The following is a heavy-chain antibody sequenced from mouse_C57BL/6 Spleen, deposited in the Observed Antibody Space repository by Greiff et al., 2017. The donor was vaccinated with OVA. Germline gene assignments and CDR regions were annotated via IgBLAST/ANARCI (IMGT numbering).Heavy chain of an antibody. Sequence: QVHVKQSGPELVKPGASVKISCKASGYAFSSSWMNWVKQRPGKGLEWIGRIYPGDGDTNYNGKFKGKATLTADKSSSTAYMQLSSLTSEDSAVYFCARGYEGYYFDYWGQGTTLTVSS. J-gene: IGHJ2*01. CDR1: GYAFSSSW. D-gene: IGHD2-14*01. CDR3: ARGYEGYYFDY. CDR2: IYPGDGDT. V-gene: IGHV1-82*01.